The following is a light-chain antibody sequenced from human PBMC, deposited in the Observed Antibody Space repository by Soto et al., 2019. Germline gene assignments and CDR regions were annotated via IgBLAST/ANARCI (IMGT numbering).Light chain of an antibody. J-gene: IGKJ5*01. CDR1: QSVSTY. V-gene: IGKV3-11*01. CDR3: QQRNSWPPIT. Sequence: EIVLTQSPVTLSLSPGERATLSCRASQSVSTYLAWYQVKPGQAPRLLIYDASSRASGVPARFSGSGSGTDFALTISSREPEDFALDSCQQRNSWPPITFGQGTRLEIK. CDR2: DAS.